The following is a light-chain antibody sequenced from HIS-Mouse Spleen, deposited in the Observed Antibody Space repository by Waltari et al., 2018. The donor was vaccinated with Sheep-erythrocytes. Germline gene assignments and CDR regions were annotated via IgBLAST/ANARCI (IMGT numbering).Light chain of an antibody. V-gene: IGKV3-11*01. Sequence: EIVLTQSPATLSLSPGERATLSCRASQSVSSYLAWYQQKPGQAPRLLIYDASNRATGIPARFSGSGSGTDFTLTISSLEPEDFAVYYCQQYNSYPPRVTFGQGTRLEIK. J-gene: IGKJ5*01. CDR1: QSVSSY. CDR2: DAS. CDR3: QQYNSYPPRVT.